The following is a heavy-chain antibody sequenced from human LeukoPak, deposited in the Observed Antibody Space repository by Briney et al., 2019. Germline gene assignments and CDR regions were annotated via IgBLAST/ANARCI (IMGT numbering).Heavy chain of an antibody. D-gene: IGHD4-17*01. V-gene: IGHV3-74*01. J-gene: IGHJ4*02. CDR2: IKGDGSTT. CDR3: ARLTTMTTTGGPFDY. CDR1: GFTFSSSW. Sequence: PGGSLRLSCAASGFTFSSSWMHWVRQAPGKGLVWVSSIKGDGSTTSYADSVKGRFTISRDNAKNSLYLQMNSLRAEDTAVYYCARLTTMTTTGGPFDYWGQGTLVTVSS.